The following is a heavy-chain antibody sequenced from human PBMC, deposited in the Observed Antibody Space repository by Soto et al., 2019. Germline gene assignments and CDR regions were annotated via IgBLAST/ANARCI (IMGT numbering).Heavy chain of an antibody. Sequence: QITLKESGPTLVKPTQTLTLTCTFSGFSLSTSGVGVGWIRQLPGKALEWLALIYWDDDKRYSPSLKSRLTITKDTSKNQVVLTMTNMDPVDTATYYCALKPGYSSGWGFFDYWGQGTLVTVSS. CDR3: ALKPGYSSGWGFFDY. D-gene: IGHD6-19*01. CDR2: IYWDDDK. CDR1: GFSLSTSGVG. V-gene: IGHV2-5*02. J-gene: IGHJ4*02.